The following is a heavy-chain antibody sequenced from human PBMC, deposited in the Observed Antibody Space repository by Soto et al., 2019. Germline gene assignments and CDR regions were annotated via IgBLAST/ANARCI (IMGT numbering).Heavy chain of an antibody. D-gene: IGHD6-6*01. J-gene: IGHJ4*02. V-gene: IGHV1-18*01. CDR2: VNTYNGNP. CDR3: ARDSQYSTDWQRFDS. Sequence: QVQLVQSGVEVKKPWASVKVSCKASGYTFTNYAISWVRQAPGRGLEWMGWVNTYNGNPNYAQIFQGRVTMTTDTSTGTAYMELRSLKSDDSAVYYCARDSQYSTDWQRFDSWGQGNLVTVSS. CDR1: GYTFTNYA.